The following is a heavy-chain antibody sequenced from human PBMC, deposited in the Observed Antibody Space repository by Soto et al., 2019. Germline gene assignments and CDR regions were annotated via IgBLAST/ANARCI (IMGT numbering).Heavy chain of an antibody. CDR3: ARDFGYSYGYVMDV. J-gene: IGHJ6*02. CDR2: ISSSSSYI. D-gene: IGHD5-18*01. Sequence: GGSLRLSCAASGFTFSNYSMNWVRQAPGKGLKWVSSISSSSSYIYYADSAKGRFTISRDNAKSSLYLQMNSLRAEDTAVYYCARDFGYSYGYVMDVWGQGTTVTVSS. V-gene: IGHV3-21*01. CDR1: GFTFSNYS.